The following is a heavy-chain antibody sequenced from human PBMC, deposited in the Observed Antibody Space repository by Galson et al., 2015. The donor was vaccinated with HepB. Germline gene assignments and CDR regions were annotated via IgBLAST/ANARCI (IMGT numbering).Heavy chain of an antibody. CDR3: ARGGYSQYYYYMDV. CDR1: GYTFSDYY. Sequence: SVKVSCKASGYTFSDYYIHWVRQAPGQGLQWMGRINPKNGGTTYAQKFQGRVTMTGDTSITTAYMELRSLRSDDTAVYYCARGGYSQYYYYMDVWGKGTTVTVSS. J-gene: IGHJ6*03. CDR2: INPKNGGT. V-gene: IGHV1-2*06. D-gene: IGHD5-18*01.